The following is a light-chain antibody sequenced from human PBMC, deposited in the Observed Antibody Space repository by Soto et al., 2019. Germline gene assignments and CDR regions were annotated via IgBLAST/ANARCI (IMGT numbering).Light chain of an antibody. J-gene: IGKJ5*01. V-gene: IGKV3-15*01. CDR1: QSVSSN. Sequence: EIVMTQSPATLSVNTGERATLSCRASQSVSSNLAWYQQKPGQAPRLLIYGASTRATGIPARFSGSGSGTEFTLTISSLLSEDFAVYYCQQYNNWPPITFGQVTRLEIK. CDR2: GAS. CDR3: QQYNNWPPIT.